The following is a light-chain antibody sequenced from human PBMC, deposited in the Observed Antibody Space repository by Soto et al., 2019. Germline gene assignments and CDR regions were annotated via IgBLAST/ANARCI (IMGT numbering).Light chain of an antibody. CDR3: QQYNSYSA. CDR1: QSISSW. V-gene: IGKV1-5*01. CDR2: DAS. Sequence: DIQMTQSPSTLSASVGDRVTITCRASQSISSWLAWYQQKRGKAPKLLIYDASSLESGVPSRFSGSGSGTEFTLTISSLQPDDFATYYCQQYNSYSAFGQGTKVEIK. J-gene: IGKJ1*01.